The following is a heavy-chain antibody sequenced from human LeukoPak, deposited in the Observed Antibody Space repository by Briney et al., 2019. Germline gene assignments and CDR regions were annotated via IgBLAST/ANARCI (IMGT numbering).Heavy chain of an antibody. V-gene: IGHV4-34*01. J-gene: IGHJ4*02. Sequence: SETLSLTCAVYGGSFSGYYWSWIRQPPGKGLEWIGEINHSGSTNYNPSLKSRVTISVDTSKNQFSLKLSSVTAADTAVYYRARGIVVVPAAIPLDYWGQGTLVTVSS. CDR1: GGSFSGYY. D-gene: IGHD2-2*01. CDR3: ARGIVVVPAAIPLDY. CDR2: INHSGST.